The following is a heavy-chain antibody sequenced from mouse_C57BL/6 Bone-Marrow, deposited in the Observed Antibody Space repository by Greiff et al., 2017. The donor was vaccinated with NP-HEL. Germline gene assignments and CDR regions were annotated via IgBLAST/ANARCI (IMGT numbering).Heavy chain of an antibody. CDR1: GFSLTSYG. V-gene: IGHV2-2*01. CDR2: IWSGGST. D-gene: IGHD4-1*01. Sequence: QVQLKQSGPGLVQPSQSLSITCTVSGFSLTSYGVHWVRQSPGKGLEWLGVIWSGGSTDYNAAFISRLSISKDNSKSQVFFKRNRLQADDTAIYYCARNWAGTRAWFAYWGQGTLVTVSA. J-gene: IGHJ3*01. CDR3: ARNWAGTRAWFAY.